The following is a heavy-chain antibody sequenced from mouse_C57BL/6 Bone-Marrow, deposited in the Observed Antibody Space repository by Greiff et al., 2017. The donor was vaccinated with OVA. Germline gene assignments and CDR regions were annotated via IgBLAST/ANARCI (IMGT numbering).Heavy chain of an antibody. CDR2: IYPGDGDT. J-gene: IGHJ3*01. CDR3: ARGTVYDGYSWFAY. Sequence: VQLQQSGAELVKPGASVKISCKASGYAFSSYWMNWVKQRPGKGLEWIGQIYPGDGDTNYNGKFKGKATLTADKSSSTAYMQLSSLTSEDSAVYFCARGTVYDGYSWFAYWGQGTLVTVSA. V-gene: IGHV1-80*01. CDR1: GYAFSSYW. D-gene: IGHD2-3*01.